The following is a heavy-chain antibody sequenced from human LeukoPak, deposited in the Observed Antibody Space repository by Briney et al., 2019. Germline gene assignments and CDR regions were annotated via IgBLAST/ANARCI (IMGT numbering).Heavy chain of an antibody. V-gene: IGHV4-34*01. Sequence: SETLSLTCAVYGGSFSGYYWSWLRQPPGKGLEWIGEINHSGSTNYNPSLKSRVTISVDTSKNQFSLKLSSVTAADTAVYYCARGYCSSTSCYDAFDIWGQGTMVTVSS. CDR3: ARGYCSSTSCYDAFDI. D-gene: IGHD2-2*01. CDR2: INHSGST. J-gene: IGHJ3*02. CDR1: GGSFSGYY.